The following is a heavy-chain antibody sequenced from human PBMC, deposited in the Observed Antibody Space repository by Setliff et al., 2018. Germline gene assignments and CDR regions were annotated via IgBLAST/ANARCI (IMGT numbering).Heavy chain of an antibody. Sequence: GESLKISCKGSGYTFTSYWIGWVRQMPGKGLEWMGIIYAGDSDTKYSPSFQGQVTISADKSISTAYLQWSSLKASDTAMYYCARQARGYYYDSSGYYRASPGYYYMDVWGKGTTVTVSS. D-gene: IGHD3-22*01. V-gene: IGHV5-51*01. J-gene: IGHJ6*03. CDR2: IYAGDSDT. CDR3: ARQARGYYYDSSGYYRASPGYYYMDV. CDR1: GYTFTSYW.